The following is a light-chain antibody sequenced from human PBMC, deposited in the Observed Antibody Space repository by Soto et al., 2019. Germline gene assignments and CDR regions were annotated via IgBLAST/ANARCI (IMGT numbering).Light chain of an antibody. Sequence: EIVLTQSPATLSVSPGESATLSCRASQSISSSKLAWYQQNPGQAPRLLMYGASNRATGIPARFSGSGSGTDFTLTIDGLEPEDFAVYYCQQYGYSPITFGQGTRLEIK. CDR2: GAS. V-gene: IGKV3-20*01. CDR3: QQYGYSPIT. J-gene: IGKJ5*01. CDR1: QSISSSK.